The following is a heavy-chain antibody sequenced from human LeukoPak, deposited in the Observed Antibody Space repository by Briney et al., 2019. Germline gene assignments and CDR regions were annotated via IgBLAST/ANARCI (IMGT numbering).Heavy chain of an antibody. D-gene: IGHD2-8*02. Sequence: ASVKVSCKASGYTFTGYYMHWVRQAPGQGLEWMGWINPNSGDTNYAQNFQGRVTMTTDTSTNTAYMELRSLRSDDTALYYCARDWYCTGGICDDCFDPWGQGTLVTVSS. CDR1: GYTFTGYY. V-gene: IGHV1-2*02. CDR3: ARDWYCTGGICDDCFDP. J-gene: IGHJ5*02. CDR2: INPNSGDT.